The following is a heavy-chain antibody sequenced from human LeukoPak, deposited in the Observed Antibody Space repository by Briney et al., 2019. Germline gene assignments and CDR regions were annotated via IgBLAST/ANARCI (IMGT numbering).Heavy chain of an antibody. J-gene: IGHJ4*02. D-gene: IGHD2-21*02. V-gene: IGHV4-59*01. Sequence: SETLSLTCTVSGGSLSSYYWSWIRQPPGKGLEWIGCIYYSGSTNYYPSLKSRVTISVDTSKNQFSLKLSSVTAADTAVYYCARVVTAIPPLFDYWGQGTLVTVSS. CDR1: GGSLSSYY. CDR3: ARVVTAIPPLFDY. CDR2: IYYSGST.